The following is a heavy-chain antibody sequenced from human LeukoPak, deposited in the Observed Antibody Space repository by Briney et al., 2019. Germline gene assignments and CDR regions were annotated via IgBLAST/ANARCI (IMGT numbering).Heavy chain of an antibody. CDR2: FYYSGST. V-gene: IGHV4-39*02. CDR3: ARRGYYDSSGYPY. Sequence: SETLSLTCTVSGDSISSSSYSWGWIRQPPGKGLEWIGSFYYSGSTYYNLSLKSRVTISVDTSKNHFSLKLSSVTAADTAVYYCARRGYYDSSGYPYWGQGTLVTVAS. J-gene: IGHJ4*02. D-gene: IGHD3-22*01. CDR1: GDSISSSSYS.